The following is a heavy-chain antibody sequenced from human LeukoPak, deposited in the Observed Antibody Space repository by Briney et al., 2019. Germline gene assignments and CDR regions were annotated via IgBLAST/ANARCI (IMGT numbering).Heavy chain of an antibody. CDR3: ARQQWLDGAYYFDY. CDR1: GFTFTTYW. D-gene: IGHD6-19*01. Sequence: GGSLRLSCAASGFTFTTYWMSWVRQAPGKGLEWVANINQDGTEKFYVDSVKGRFTISRDNAKNSLYLQMNSLRAEDTAVYYCARQQWLDGAYYFDYWGQGTLVTVSS. V-gene: IGHV3-7*01. CDR2: INQDGTEK. J-gene: IGHJ4*02.